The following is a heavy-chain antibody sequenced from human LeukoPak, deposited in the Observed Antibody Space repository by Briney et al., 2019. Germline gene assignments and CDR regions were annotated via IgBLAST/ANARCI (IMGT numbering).Heavy chain of an antibody. CDR3: AKEPDSGDYFDY. J-gene: IGHJ4*02. CDR1: GFTFSSYA. CDR2: ISGSGGRT. D-gene: IGHD4-17*01. V-gene: IGHV3-23*01. Sequence: GGSLRLSCAASGFTFSSYAMSWVRQAPGKGLEWVSAISGSGGRTHYADSVKGRFTISRDNSKNTLYLQMNSLRAEDTAVYYCAKEPDSGDYFDYWGQGTLFTVSS.